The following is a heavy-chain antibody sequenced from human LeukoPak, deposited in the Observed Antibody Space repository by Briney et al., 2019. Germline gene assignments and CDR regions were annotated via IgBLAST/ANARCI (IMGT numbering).Heavy chain of an antibody. Sequence: SETLSLTCAVYGGSFSGYYWGWTRQPPGKGLEWIGEIKHTGTTNYNASLKSRITISLDKSKSQFSLRLTSVTAADTAVYYCAKKRYYYDTRFDPWGQGTLVTVSS. CDR2: IKHTGTT. D-gene: IGHD3-22*01. CDR3: AKKRYYYDTRFDP. V-gene: IGHV4-34*01. CDR1: GGSFSGYY. J-gene: IGHJ5*02.